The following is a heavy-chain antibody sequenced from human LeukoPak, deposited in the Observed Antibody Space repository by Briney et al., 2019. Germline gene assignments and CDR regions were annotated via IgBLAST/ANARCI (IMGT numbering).Heavy chain of an antibody. CDR3: TRQYCGGGGPRDKGGFGI. Sequence: PGGSLRLSCAASGFIVSSNYISWARQAPREGQGLAGVIVSGGSTYYAESVKGRFTISRDNSKNTLYLQMNSLRAEDTAVYYCTRQYCGGGGPRDKGGFGILGQGKMGTVSS. V-gene: IGHV3-53*01. CDR2: IVSGGST. CDR1: GFIVSSNY. J-gene: IGHJ3*02. D-gene: IGHD2-21*01.